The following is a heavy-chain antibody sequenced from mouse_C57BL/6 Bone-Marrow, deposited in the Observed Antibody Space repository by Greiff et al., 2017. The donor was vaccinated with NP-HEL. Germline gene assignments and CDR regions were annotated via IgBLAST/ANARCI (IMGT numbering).Heavy chain of an antibody. CDR1: GYAFSSYW. J-gene: IGHJ1*03. D-gene: IGHD1-1*01. V-gene: IGHV1-80*01. CDR2: IYPGAGDT. CDR3: ARRTTTVVARYFDV. Sequence: QVQLQQSGAELVKPGASVKISCKASGYAFSSYWMNWVKQRPGKGLEWIGQIYPGAGDTNYNGKFKGKATLTADKSSSTAYMQLSSLTSEDSAVYFCARRTTTVVARYFDVWGTGTTVTVSS.